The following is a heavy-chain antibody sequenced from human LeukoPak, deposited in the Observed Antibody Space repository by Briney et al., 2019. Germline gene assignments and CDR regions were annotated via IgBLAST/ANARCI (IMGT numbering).Heavy chain of an antibody. CDR1: GYTFTGYY. J-gene: IGHJ4*02. CDR3: ARDQEDIVVVPAAIDY. V-gene: IGHV1-2*02. Sequence: ASVKVSCKASGYTFTGYYIHWVRQAPGQGLEWMGWINPNSGGTNYAQKFQGRVTMTRDTSISTAYMELSRLRSDDTAVYYCARDQEDIVVVPAAIDYWGQGTLVTVSS. D-gene: IGHD2-2*02. CDR2: INPNSGGT.